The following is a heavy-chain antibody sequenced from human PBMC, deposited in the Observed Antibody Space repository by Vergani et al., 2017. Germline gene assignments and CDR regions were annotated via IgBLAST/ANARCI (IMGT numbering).Heavy chain of an antibody. CDR2: INHSGST. D-gene: IGHD2-2*01. Sequence: QVQLQQWGAGLLKPSETLSLTCAVYGGSFSGYYWSWIRQPPGKGLEWIGEINHSGSTNYNPSLKSRVTISVDTSMNQFSLKLSSVTAADTAVYYCARVKQSRVPAANYYYYYGMDVWGQGTTVTVSS. CDR1: GGSFSGYY. CDR3: ARVKQSRVPAANYYYYYGMDV. J-gene: IGHJ6*02. V-gene: IGHV4-34*01.